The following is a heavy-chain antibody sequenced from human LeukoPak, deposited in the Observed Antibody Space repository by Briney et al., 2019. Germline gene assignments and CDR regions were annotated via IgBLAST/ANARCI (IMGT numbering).Heavy chain of an antibody. CDR2: FDPENAEI. Sequence: GASVKVSCKLSGNTLRELPIQWVRQPGGKGLEWMAGFDPENAEIVYAQKFQGRVTMTEDTSTNTAYMELTSLTSDDTALYYCATRGSDFWSGFDYWGQGTQVTVSS. CDR1: GNTLRELP. V-gene: IGHV1-24*01. D-gene: IGHD3-3*01. J-gene: IGHJ4*02. CDR3: ATRGSDFWSGFDY.